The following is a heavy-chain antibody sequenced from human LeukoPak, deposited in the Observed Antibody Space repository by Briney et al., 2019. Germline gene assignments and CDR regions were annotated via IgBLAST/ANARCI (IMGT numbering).Heavy chain of an antibody. Sequence: QSGGSLRLSCAASGFTFSSYEMNWVRRAPGKGLEWVSYISSSGGTIYYADSMKGRFTISRDNAKNSLFLQMNSLRAEDTAVYYCARVLRYTARPTADHWGQGTLVTVSS. J-gene: IGHJ4*02. CDR3: ARVLRYTARPTADH. CDR2: ISSSGGTI. CDR1: GFTFSSYE. V-gene: IGHV3-48*03. D-gene: IGHD5-18*01.